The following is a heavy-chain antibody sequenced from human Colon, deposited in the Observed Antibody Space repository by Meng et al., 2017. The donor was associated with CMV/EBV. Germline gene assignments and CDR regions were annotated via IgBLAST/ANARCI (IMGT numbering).Heavy chain of an antibody. J-gene: IGHJ5*02. D-gene: IGHD3-9*01. Sequence: GESLKISCETSGFNFRSYWMTWVRQAPGKGLEWVASIKEDGSEKYYVDSVKGRFTISRDNGNNSASLEMNGLRAEDTAVYYCAKSTPDHFDYYFGARAQGILVTVSS. CDR3: AKSTPDHFDYYFGA. CDR1: GFNFRSYW. CDR2: IKEDGSEK. V-gene: IGHV3-7*01.